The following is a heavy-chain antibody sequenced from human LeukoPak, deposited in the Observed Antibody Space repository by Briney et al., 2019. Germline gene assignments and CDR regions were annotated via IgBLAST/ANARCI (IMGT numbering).Heavy chain of an antibody. V-gene: IGHV3-23*01. CDR2: ISGSGGST. CDR1: GFTFSSYA. CDR3: AKGRHRPEYFQH. J-gene: IGHJ1*01. Sequence: GGSLRLSCAASGFTFSSYAMSWVRQAPGKGLEWVSAISGSGGSTYYADSVKGQFTISRDNSKNTLYLQMNSLRAEDTAVYYCAKGRHRPEYFQHWGQGTLVTVSS.